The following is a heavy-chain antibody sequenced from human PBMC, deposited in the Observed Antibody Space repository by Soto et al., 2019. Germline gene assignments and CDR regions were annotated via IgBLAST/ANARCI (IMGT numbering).Heavy chain of an antibody. CDR2: IYFSGVA. CDR1: GASITDSY. D-gene: IGHD2-15*01. CDR3: ARGDSDLAVSEAAY. J-gene: IGHJ1*01. Sequence: QMQMQESGPRLVKPSETLSLTCTVSGASITDSYWSWIRQPPEKGLEWIGYIYFSGVATYNPSLTRRATMSRDTSKNEFSLKLTSVTAADTAIYYCARGDSDLAVSEAAYWGQGTVVTVSS. V-gene: IGHV4-59*01.